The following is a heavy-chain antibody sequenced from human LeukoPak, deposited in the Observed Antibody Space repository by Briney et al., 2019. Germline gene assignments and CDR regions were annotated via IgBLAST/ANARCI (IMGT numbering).Heavy chain of an antibody. J-gene: IGHJ3*02. D-gene: IGHD6-19*01. CDR2: IYYSGST. V-gene: IGHV4-61*01. CDR1: GGSVSSGSYY. Sequence: SETLSLTCTVSGGSVSSGSYYWSWIRQPPGKGLEWIGYIYYSGSTNYNPSLKSRVTISVDTSKNQFSLKLSSVTAADMAVYYCARVVAVAGKAFDIWGQGTMVTVSS. CDR3: ARVVAVAGKAFDI.